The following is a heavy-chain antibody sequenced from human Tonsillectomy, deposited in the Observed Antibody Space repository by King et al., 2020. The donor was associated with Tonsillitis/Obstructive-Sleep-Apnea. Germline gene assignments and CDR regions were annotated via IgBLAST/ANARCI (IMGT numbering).Heavy chain of an antibody. D-gene: IGHD3-3*01. CDR2: ISWNSGSI. CDR1: GFTFDDYA. CDR3: AKDDGRVFWCGYYFDYFDY. J-gene: IGHJ4*02. V-gene: IGHV3-9*01. Sequence: VQLVESGGGLVQPGRSLRLSCAASGFTFDDYAMHWVRQAPGKGLEWVSGISWNSGSIGYADSVKGRFTISRDNAKNSLYLQMNSLRAEDTALYYCAKDDGRVFWCGYYFDYFDYWGQGTLVTVSS.